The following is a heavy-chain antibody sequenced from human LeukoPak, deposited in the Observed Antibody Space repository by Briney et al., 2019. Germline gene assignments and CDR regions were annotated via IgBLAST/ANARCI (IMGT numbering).Heavy chain of an antibody. J-gene: IGHJ6*02. Sequence: ASVKVSCKASGYTFTSYYMHWVRQAPGQGLEWMGWINPNSGGTNYAQKFQGRVTMTRDTSISTAYMELSRLRSDDTAVYYCARDLVVPAAIYYYYYGMDVWGQGTTVTVSS. D-gene: IGHD2-2*02. CDR2: INPNSGGT. CDR3: ARDLVVPAAIYYYYYGMDV. CDR1: GYTFTSYY. V-gene: IGHV1-2*02.